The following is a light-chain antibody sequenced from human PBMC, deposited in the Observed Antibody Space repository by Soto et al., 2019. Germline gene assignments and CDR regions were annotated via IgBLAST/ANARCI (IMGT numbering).Light chain of an antibody. V-gene: IGLV4-69*01. CDR2: LNSDGSH. CDR3: QTWGTGIQV. Sequence: QHVLTQSPSASASLGASVKLTCTLSSVRSSYAIAWHQQQPEKGPRYLMKLNSDGSHNKGDGIPDRFSGSSSGAERYLTIPSLQSEDEADYYCQTWGTGIQVFGGGTKLTVL. CDR1: SVRSSYA. J-gene: IGLJ2*01.